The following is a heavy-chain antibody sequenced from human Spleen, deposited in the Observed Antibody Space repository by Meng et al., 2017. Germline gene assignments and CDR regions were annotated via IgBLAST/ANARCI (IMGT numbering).Heavy chain of an antibody. Sequence: GGSLRLSCAASGFTFDDYAMHWVRQAPGKGLEWVSGISGISSYIYYADSVKGRFTISRDNAKNSLYLQMNSLRAEDTAVYYCARGDFFEYWGQGTLVTVSS. CDR3: ARGDFFEY. CDR1: GFTFDDYA. D-gene: IGHD2-21*01. V-gene: IGHV3-21*01. J-gene: IGHJ4*02. CDR2: ISGISSYI.